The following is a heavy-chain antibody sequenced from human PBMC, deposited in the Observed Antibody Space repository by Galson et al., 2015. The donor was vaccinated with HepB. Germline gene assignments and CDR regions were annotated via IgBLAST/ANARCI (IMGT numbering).Heavy chain of an antibody. D-gene: IGHD3-16*01. CDR3: ARAQRGNNWFDP. J-gene: IGHJ5*02. Sequence: SVKVSCKASGYTFTGYYMHWVRQAPGQGLEWMGRINPNSGGTNYAQKFQGRVTMTRDTSISTAYMELSRLRSDDTAVYYCARAQRGNNWFDPWGQGTLVTVSS. CDR2: INPNSGGT. V-gene: IGHV1-2*06. CDR1: GYTFTGYY.